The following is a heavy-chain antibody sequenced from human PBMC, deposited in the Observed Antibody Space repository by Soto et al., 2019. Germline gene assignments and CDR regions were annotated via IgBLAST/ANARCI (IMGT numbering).Heavy chain of an antibody. Sequence: LSLTCTVSGDSVSSGGYYWSWIRQHPGKGLEWIGYIYYSGSTYYNPSLKSRLTISVDTSKNHFSLKLSYMTAADTAVYYCARGVYGSENGLALNFDYWGQGTLVTVSS. V-gene: IGHV4-31*03. CDR3: ARGVYGSENGLALNFDY. CDR2: IYYSGST. J-gene: IGHJ4*02. CDR1: GDSVSSGGYY. D-gene: IGHD3-10*01.